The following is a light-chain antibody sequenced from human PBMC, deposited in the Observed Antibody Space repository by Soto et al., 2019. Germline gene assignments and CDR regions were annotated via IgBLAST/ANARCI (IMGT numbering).Light chain of an antibody. CDR1: TGAVTSGHY. CDR2: NAL. Sequence: QTVVTQEPSLTVSPGGTVTLTCGSSTGAVTSGHYPYWFHQKPGQAPKTLIYNALSRHSWTPARFSGSLLGGKAVLTLSGAHPEDEADYYGLLFYNEVRIFGGGTKLTVL. V-gene: IGLV7-46*01. CDR3: LLFYNEVRI. J-gene: IGLJ2*01.